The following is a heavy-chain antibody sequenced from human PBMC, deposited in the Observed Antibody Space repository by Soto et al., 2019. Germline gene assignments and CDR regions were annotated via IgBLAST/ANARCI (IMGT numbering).Heavy chain of an antibody. CDR3: AKGWDSTGYSHKT. J-gene: IGHJ5*02. CDR1: GFTFSGSD. CDR2: IRSSHNNYAT. Sequence: VQLVASGGGLVQPGGSLNLSCAASGFTFSGSDIHWVRQASGKGLEWVGRIRSSHNNYATVYAASVRGRFTFSRDDSKNTAYLQLNSLKTEDTAVYYCAKGWDSTGYSHKTWGQGMLVTVSS. D-gene: IGHD3-22*01. V-gene: IGHV3-73*02.